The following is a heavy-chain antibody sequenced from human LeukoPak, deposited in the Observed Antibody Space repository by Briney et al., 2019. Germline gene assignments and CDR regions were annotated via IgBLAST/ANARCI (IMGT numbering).Heavy chain of an antibody. CDR2: ISYSGYT. CDR1: GGSIRSYY. CDR3: ARGRNDNGGMFFDS. V-gene: IGHV4-59*01. D-gene: IGHD4-23*01. J-gene: IGHJ4*02. Sequence: SETLSLTCTVSGGSIRSYYWSWIRQSPGKGLEWIGFISYSGYTSYSPSLKSRVAISVDTSKSQFSLRLSSMTAADTAIYYCARGRNDNGGMFFDSWAQGTLVTVSS.